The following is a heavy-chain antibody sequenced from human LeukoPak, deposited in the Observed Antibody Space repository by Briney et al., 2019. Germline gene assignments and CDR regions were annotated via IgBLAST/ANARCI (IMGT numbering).Heavy chain of an antibody. Sequence: GGSLRLSCAASGFTLSSYSMNWVRQAPGKGLEWVSSISTSSSYLYYADSVKGRSTISRDDAKNSLYLQMNSLRAEDTAVYYCARDLEQWSGYYSPNFDYWGQGTLVTVSS. CDR3: ARDLEQWSGYYSPNFDY. CDR1: GFTLSSYS. V-gene: IGHV3-21*01. J-gene: IGHJ4*02. D-gene: IGHD5-12*01. CDR2: ISTSSSYL.